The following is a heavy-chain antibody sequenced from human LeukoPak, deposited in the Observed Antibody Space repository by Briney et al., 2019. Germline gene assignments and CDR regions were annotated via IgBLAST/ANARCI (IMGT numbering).Heavy chain of an antibody. V-gene: IGHV1-69*13. J-gene: IGHJ3*02. CDR2: IIPIFGTA. CDR3: ARSTGDDAFDI. D-gene: IGHD7-27*01. Sequence: APVKVSCKASGGTFSSYAISWVRQAPGQGLEWMGGIIPIFGTANYAQKFQGRVTITADESTRTAYMELSSLRSEDTAVYYCARSTGDDAFDIWGQGTMVTVSS. CDR1: GGTFSSYA.